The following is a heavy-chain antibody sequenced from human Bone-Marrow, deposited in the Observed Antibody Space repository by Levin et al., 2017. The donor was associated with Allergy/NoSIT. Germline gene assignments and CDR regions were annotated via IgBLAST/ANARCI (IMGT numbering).Heavy chain of an antibody. CDR3: ARLYDSSGYYSIGFDP. CDR2: IYPGDSDT. V-gene: IGHV5-51*01. D-gene: IGHD3-22*01. CDR1: GYSFTSYW. J-gene: IGHJ5*02. Sequence: PVASVKVSCKGSGYSFTSYWIGWVRQMPGKGLEWMGIIYPGDSDTRYSPSFQGQVTISADKSISTAYLQWSSLKASDTAMYYCARLYDSSGYYSIGFDPWGQGTLVTVSS.